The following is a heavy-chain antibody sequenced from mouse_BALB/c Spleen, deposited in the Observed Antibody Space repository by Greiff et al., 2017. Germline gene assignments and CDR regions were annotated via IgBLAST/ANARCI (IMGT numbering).Heavy chain of an antibody. J-gene: IGHJ4*01. V-gene: IGHV3-2*02. Sequence: EVQLQESGPGLVKPSQSLSLTCTVTGYSITSDYAWNWIRQFPGNKLEWMGYISYSGSTSYNPSLKSRISITRDTSKNQFFLQLNSVTTEDTATYYCARKYYGNFYYAMDYWGQGTSVTVSS. CDR3: ARKYYGNFYYAMDY. D-gene: IGHD2-1*01. CDR2: ISYSGST. CDR1: GYSITSDYA.